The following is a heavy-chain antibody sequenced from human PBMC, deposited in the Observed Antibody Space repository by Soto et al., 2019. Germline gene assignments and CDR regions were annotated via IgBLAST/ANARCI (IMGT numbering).Heavy chain of an antibody. V-gene: IGHV1-69*06. CDR3: ARTPDSGWYGLFDY. CDR2: IIPIFGTA. J-gene: IGHJ4*02. D-gene: IGHD6-19*01. Sequence: QVQLVQSGAEVKKPGSSVKVSCKASGGTFSSYAISWVRQAPGQGLEWMGGIIPIFGTANYAQKFQGRVTITADKSTSTAYMELSGLRSEDTAVYYCARTPDSGWYGLFDYWGQGTLVTVSS. CDR1: GGTFSSYA.